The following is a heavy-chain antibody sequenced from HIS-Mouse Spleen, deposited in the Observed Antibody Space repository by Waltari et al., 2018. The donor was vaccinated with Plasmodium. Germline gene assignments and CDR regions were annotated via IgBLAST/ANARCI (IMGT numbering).Heavy chain of an antibody. Sequence: QVQLQESGPGLVKPSETLSLTCTVSGGSISSYYWSWIRQPPGKGLEWIGYIYYSGSTNYHPSLKSRVTISVDTSKNQFSLKLSSVTAADTAVYYCARAGYSGSYYYFDYWGQGTLVTVSS. CDR3: ARAGYSGSYYYFDY. CDR1: GGSISSYY. J-gene: IGHJ4*02. D-gene: IGHD1-26*01. CDR2: IYYSGST. V-gene: IGHV4-59*01.